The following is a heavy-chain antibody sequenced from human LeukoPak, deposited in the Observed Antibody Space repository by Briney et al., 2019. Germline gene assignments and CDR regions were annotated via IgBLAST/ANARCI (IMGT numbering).Heavy chain of an antibody. J-gene: IGHJ4*02. CDR3: ARSAQGYYFDY. Sequence: SETLSLTCAVYGGSFSGYYWSWIRQPPGKGLEWIGEINHSGSTNYNPSLKSRVTISVDTSKNQSSLKLSSVTAADTAVYYCARSAQGYYFDYWGQGTLVTVSS. V-gene: IGHV4-34*01. CDR1: GGSFSGYY. CDR2: INHSGST.